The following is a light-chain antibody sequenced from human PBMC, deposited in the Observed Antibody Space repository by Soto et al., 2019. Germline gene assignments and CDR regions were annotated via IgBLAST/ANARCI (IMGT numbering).Light chain of an antibody. Sequence: QSALTQPPSVSGSPGQSVTISCTGTSSDVGSYNRVSWYQQPPGTAPKLMICQVSNRPSGVPDRFSGSKSGNTASLTISGLQAEYEADYYCSSYTSSGTLVFGGGTKLTVL. J-gene: IGLJ3*02. CDR2: QVS. CDR3: SSYTSSGTLV. CDR1: SSDVGSYNR. V-gene: IGLV2-18*02.